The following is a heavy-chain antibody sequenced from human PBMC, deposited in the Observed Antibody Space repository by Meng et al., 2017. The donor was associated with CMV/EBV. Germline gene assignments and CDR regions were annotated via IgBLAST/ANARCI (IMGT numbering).Heavy chain of an antibody. V-gene: IGHV3-23*01. CDR3: ARVSASSGCYGY. D-gene: IGHD6-19*01. Sequence: EGSLRLSCAASGFTFSSYAMSWVRQAPGKGLEWVSAISGSGGSTYYADSVKGRFTISRDNSKNTLYLQMNSLRAEDTAVYYCARVSASSGCYGYWGQGTLVTVSS. CDR1: GFTFSSYA. J-gene: IGHJ4*02. CDR2: ISGSGGST.